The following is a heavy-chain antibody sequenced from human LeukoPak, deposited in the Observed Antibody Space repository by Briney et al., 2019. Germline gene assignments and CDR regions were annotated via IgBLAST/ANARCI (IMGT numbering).Heavy chain of an antibody. CDR1: GYTFTGYY. V-gene: IGHV1-2*04. CDR2: INPNSGGT. CDR3: ATSSSSSWFYFDY. D-gene: IGHD6-13*01. J-gene: IGHJ4*02. Sequence: ASVTVSCTASGYTFTGYYMHWVRQAPGQGLEWMGWINPNSGGTNYAQKFQGWVTMTRDTSISTAYMELSRLRSDDTAVYYCATSSSSSWFYFDYWGQGTLVTVSS.